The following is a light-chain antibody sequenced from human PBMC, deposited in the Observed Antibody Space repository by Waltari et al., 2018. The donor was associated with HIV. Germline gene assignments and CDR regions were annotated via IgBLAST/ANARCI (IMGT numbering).Light chain of an antibody. CDR1: SGINVDTYS. V-gene: IGLV5-45*01. CDR3: MIWHSSAWV. Sequence: QAVLTQPASLSASPGTSASLTCSLRSGINVDTYSIYWYQQKPGSPPQYLLKSKSASDRQQGSGVPSRFSGSKDASANAGILLISGLQSEDEADYYCMIWHSSAWVFGGGTKLTVL. J-gene: IGLJ3*02. CDR2: SKSASDR.